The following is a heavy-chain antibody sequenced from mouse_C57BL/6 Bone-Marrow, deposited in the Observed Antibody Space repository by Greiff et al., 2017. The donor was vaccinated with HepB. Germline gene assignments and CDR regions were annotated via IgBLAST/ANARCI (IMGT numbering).Heavy chain of an antibody. CDR3: ARCPYDYDGAWFAY. CDR2: IYPRDGST. Sequence: QVQLQQSGPELVKPGASVKLSCKASGYTFTSYDINWVKQRPGQGLEWIGWIYPRDGSTKYNEKFKGKATLTVETSSSTAYMELHSLTSEDSAVYFCARCPYDYDGAWFAYWGQGTLVTVSA. D-gene: IGHD2-4*01. V-gene: IGHV1-85*01. J-gene: IGHJ3*01. CDR1: GYTFTSYD.